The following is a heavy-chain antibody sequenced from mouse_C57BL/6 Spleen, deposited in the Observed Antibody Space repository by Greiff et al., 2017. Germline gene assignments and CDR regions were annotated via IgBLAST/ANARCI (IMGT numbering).Heavy chain of an antibody. CDR3: SEGGYYGSGSYWYFDV. CDR1: GFTFSDAW. D-gene: IGHD1-1*01. V-gene: IGHV6-6*01. CDR2: SRNNANNHAS. Sequence: VKLVESGGGLVQPGGSMKLSCAASGFTFSDAWMDWVRQSPEKGLEWVAESRNNANNHASYYAESVKGRFTISRDDSKSSVYLQMNSLRAEDTGIEYCSEGGYYGSGSYWYFDVWGTGTTVTVSS. J-gene: IGHJ1*03.